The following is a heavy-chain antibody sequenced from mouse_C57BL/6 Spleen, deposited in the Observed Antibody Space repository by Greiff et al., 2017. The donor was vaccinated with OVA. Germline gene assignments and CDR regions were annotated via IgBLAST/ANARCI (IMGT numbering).Heavy chain of an antibody. V-gene: IGHV1-59*01. CDR2: IDPSDSYT. CDR1: GYTFTSYW. D-gene: IGHD2-1*01. Sequence: QVQLQQPGAELVRPGTSVKLSCKASGYTFTSYWMHWVKQRPGQGLEWIGVIDPSDSYTNYNQKFKGKATLTVDTSSSTAYMQLSSLTSEDSAVYYCASPLYYGYLDYWGQGTTLTVSS. J-gene: IGHJ2*01. CDR3: ASPLYYGYLDY.